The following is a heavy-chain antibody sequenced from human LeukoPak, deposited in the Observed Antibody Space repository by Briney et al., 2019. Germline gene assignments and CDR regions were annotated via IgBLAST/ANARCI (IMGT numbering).Heavy chain of an antibody. CDR2: INQDGSEK. CDR3: AKEEQNQLLYN. J-gene: IGHJ4*02. D-gene: IGHD2-2*02. Sequence: GGSLRLSCAASGFTFSSYWMSWVRQAPGKGLEWVANINQDGSEKYYVDSVKGRFTVSRDNSKNTLFLQMNSLRADDTALYYCAKEEQNQLLYNWGPGTLVTVSS. CDR1: GFTFSSYW. V-gene: IGHV3-7*01.